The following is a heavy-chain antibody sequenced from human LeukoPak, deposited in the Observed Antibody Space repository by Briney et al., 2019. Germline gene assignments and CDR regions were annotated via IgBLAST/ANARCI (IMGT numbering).Heavy chain of an antibody. Sequence: SETLSLTCTVSGGSISSYYWSWIRQPPGKGLEWIGYIYYSGSTNYNPSLKSRVTISVDTSKNQFSLNLRSVTPEDTAVYYCARNLIPEQLVLNFWGQGTLVTVSS. J-gene: IGHJ4*02. D-gene: IGHD6-13*01. V-gene: IGHV4-59*01. CDR1: GGSISSYY. CDR3: ARNLIPEQLVLNF. CDR2: IYYSGST.